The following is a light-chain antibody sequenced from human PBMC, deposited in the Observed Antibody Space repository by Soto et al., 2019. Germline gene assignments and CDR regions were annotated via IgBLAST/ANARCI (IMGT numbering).Light chain of an antibody. V-gene: IGKV3-20*01. J-gene: IGKJ1*01. CDR3: QQYGGSPLWT. CDR1: QSVSSTY. CDR2: GAS. Sequence: IVLTQSPGTLSLSPGERATLSCRASQSVSSTYLAWYQQKPGQAPRLLIYGASSRATGSPDRFSGSGSGTDFTLTISRLEPEDFAVYYCQQYGGSPLWTFGQGTKVEIK.